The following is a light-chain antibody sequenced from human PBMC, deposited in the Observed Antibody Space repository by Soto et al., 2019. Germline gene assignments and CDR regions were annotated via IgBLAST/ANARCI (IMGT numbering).Light chain of an antibody. CDR1: SGSVSTDHY. CDR3: VLYLGRGISV. J-gene: IGLJ3*02. Sequence: QAVVTQEPSFSVSPGGTVTLTCGLSSGSVSTDHYPSWYQQTPGQAPRTLIHSTDTRSSGVPDRFSGSILENKAALTITGAQADDDSDYYCVLYLGRGISVFGGGTKVTVL. V-gene: IGLV8-61*01. CDR2: STD.